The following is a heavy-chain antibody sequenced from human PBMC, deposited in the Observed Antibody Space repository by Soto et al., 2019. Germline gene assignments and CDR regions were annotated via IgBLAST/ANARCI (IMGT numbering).Heavy chain of an antibody. CDR3: AKGIDSTPRYSGYVFDY. Sequence: PGESLKICCAASGFTFSSYAMSWVRQAPGKGLEWVSAISGSGGSTYYADSVKGRFTISRDNSKNTLYLQMNSLRAEDTAVYYCAKGIDSTPRYSGYVFDYWGQGTLVTVSS. CDR1: GFTFSSYA. D-gene: IGHD5-12*01. CDR2: ISGSGGST. V-gene: IGHV3-23*01. J-gene: IGHJ4*02.